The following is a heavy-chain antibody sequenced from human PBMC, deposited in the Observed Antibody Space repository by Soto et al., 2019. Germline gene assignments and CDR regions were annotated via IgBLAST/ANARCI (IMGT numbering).Heavy chain of an antibody. J-gene: IGHJ4*02. CDR3: TRHTVDY. CDR1: GFTFGSYA. CDR2: ISGSATTT. D-gene: IGHD2-2*02. Sequence: GGSLRLSCAASGFTFGSYAMSWVRQAPGTGLEWVSSISGSATTTYYADSVKGRFTISRDDSKNTAYLQMNSPKTEDTAVCYCTRHTVDYWGQGTLVTVSS. V-gene: IGHV3-23*01.